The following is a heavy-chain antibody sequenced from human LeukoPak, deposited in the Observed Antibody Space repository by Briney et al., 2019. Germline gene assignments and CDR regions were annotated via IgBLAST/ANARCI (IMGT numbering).Heavy chain of an antibody. CDR3: ARPYYYDSRIDP. D-gene: IGHD3-22*01. Sequence: PSQTLSLICTVSGGSISSGDYYWRWIRQPPGKGLEWIAYMYYSGSTYYNPSLKSRVTMSADTSKNQPSLKLSSVTAADTAVYYCARPYYYDSRIDPWGQGILVTVSS. V-gene: IGHV4-30-4*01. CDR1: GGSISSGDYY. J-gene: IGHJ5*02. CDR2: MYYSGST.